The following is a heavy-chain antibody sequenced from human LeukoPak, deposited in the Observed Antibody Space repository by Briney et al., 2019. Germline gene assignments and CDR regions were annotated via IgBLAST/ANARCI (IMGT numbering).Heavy chain of an antibody. CDR3: ARQQLVRSSRLPFWWFDP. CDR2: IYTSGST. Sequence: PSEPLSLTCTVSGGSISSYYWSWIRQPPGKGLEWIGYIYTSGSTNYNPSLKSRVTISVDTSKNQFSLKLSSVTAADTAVYYCARQQLVRSSRLPFWWFDPWGQGTLVTVSS. V-gene: IGHV4-4*09. D-gene: IGHD6-13*01. J-gene: IGHJ5*02. CDR1: GGSISSYY.